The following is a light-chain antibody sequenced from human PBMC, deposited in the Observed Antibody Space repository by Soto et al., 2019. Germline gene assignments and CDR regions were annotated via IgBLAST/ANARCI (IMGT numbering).Light chain of an antibody. CDR1: QDISSY. CDR2: AAS. V-gene: IGKV1-9*01. J-gene: IGKJ1*01. CDR3: QQYNSYSRT. Sequence: DIQVTQSPPTLSASVGDRVTITCRASQDISSYLAWYQQKPGKAPKLLIYAASTLQSGVPSRFSGSGSGTDFTLTISCLQSEDFATYYCQQYNSYSRTFGQGTKVDI.